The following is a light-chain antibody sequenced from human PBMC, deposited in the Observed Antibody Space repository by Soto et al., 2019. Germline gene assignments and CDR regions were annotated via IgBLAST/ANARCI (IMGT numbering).Light chain of an antibody. CDR1: QSVGSGH. CDR3: QRFCDSPLWA. J-gene: IGKJ1*01. V-gene: IGKV3-20*01. CDR2: AAS. Sequence: EIVLTQSPGTLSLSPGERATLSCRASQSVGSGHLAWYQQKPGQTPRLLIYAASTRATGIPDRFSGIGSGTDFTLTISRLEPEDVAMDYWQRFCDSPLWAFGQGTEVEIK.